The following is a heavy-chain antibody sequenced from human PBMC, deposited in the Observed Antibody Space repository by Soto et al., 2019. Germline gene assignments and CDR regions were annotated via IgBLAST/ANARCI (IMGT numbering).Heavy chain of an antibody. CDR1: GGSISGYF. D-gene: IGHD5-12*01. V-gene: IGHV4-59*08. CDR2: IYDSGSA. CDR3: ARQNSGLSYGYDY. J-gene: IGHJ4*02. Sequence: QVQLQESGPGLVKPSETLSLTCTVSGGSISGYFWTWIRQPPGKGLEWIGFIYDSGSANDNPSLKSRVRISLDTSKNQFSLKVNSVTAADTAVYYCARQNSGLSYGYDYWGQGTLVTVSS.